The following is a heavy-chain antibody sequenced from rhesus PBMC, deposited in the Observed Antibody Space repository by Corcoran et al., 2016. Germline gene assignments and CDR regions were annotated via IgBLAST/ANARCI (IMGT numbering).Heavy chain of an antibody. D-gene: IGHD5-36*01. J-gene: IGHJ4*01. CDR1: GGSIRSYNW. Sequence: QVKLQESGPGLVKPSETLSLTCAVSGGSIRSYNWWNWIRQPPGKGLEWSGGIYSSTEPPNHNPSLTNRVTISNDTSKNQFSLKLSSVTAADTAAYYCARESYGFDYWGQGVLVTVSS. CDR2: IYSSTEPP. CDR3: ARESYGFDY. V-gene: IGHV4S18*01.